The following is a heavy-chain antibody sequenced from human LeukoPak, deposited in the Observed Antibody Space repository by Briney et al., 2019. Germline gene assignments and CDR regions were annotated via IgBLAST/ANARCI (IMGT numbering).Heavy chain of an antibody. Sequence: GGSLRLSCAASGFIFRDHNMNWVRQLPGKGLEWVALITADGGTTHYADSLKGRFSISRDNSRNSLSLQMYSLTTDDTAFYYCTKAFSDSSEPDYWGQGNLVTVSS. CDR3: TKAFSDSSEPDY. V-gene: IGHV3-43*02. D-gene: IGHD6-6*01. J-gene: IGHJ4*02. CDR2: ITADGGTT. CDR1: GFIFRDHN.